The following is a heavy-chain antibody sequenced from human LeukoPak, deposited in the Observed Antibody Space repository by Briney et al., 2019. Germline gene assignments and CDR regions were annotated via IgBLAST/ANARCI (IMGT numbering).Heavy chain of an antibody. Sequence: PSGTLSLTCAVSGGSISSSNWWSWVRQPPGKGLEWIGEIYHSGSTNYNPSLKSRVTISVDKSKNQFSLKLSSVTAADTAVYYCAGTTGGIPDAFDIWGQGTMVTVSS. V-gene: IGHV4-4*02. D-gene: IGHD4-23*01. CDR3: AGTTGGIPDAFDI. J-gene: IGHJ3*02. CDR2: IYHSGST. CDR1: GGSISSSNW.